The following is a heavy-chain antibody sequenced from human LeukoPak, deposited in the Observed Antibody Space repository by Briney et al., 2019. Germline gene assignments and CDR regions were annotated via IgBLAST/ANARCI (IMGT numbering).Heavy chain of an antibody. CDR3: AKGIAVAGVLFDY. D-gene: IGHD6-19*01. Sequence: GGSLRLSCAASGFTFSSYGMHWVRQAPGKGLEWVAVIWYGGSNKYYADSVKGRFTISRDNSKNTLYLQMNSLRAEDTAVYYCAKGIAVAGVLFDYWGQGTLVTVSS. V-gene: IGHV3-33*06. CDR2: IWYGGSNK. CDR1: GFTFSSYG. J-gene: IGHJ4*02.